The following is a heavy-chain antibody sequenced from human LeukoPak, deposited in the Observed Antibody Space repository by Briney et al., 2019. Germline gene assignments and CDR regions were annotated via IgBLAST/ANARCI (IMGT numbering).Heavy chain of an antibody. V-gene: IGHV3-7*01. CDR2: IKHDEIEK. CDR3: TRVPYGDYWSSDY. J-gene: IGHJ4*02. Sequence: PGGSLRLSCAASGFTFNNYWMSWVRQAPGKGLEWVANIKHDEIEKYYVDSVKGRFTISRDNAKNSLFLQMNSPRVEDTAIYYCTRVPYGDYWSSDYWGQGTLVTVSS. D-gene: IGHD4-17*01. CDR1: GFTFNNYW.